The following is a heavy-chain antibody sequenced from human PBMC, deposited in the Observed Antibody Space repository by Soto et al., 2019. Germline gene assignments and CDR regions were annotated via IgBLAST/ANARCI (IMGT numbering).Heavy chain of an antibody. V-gene: IGHV1-8*01. D-gene: IGHD3-9*01. CDR2: MNPNSGNT. J-gene: IGHJ6*02. Sequence: QVQLVQSGAEVKKPGASVKVSCKASGYTFTSYDINWVRQATGQGLEWMGWMNPNSGNTGYAQKFQGRVTMTWNTSISTAYMELSSLRSEDTAVYYCARYYDILTGYYKAPYYYGMDVWGQGTTVTVSS. CDR3: ARYYDILTGYYKAPYYYGMDV. CDR1: GYTFTSYD.